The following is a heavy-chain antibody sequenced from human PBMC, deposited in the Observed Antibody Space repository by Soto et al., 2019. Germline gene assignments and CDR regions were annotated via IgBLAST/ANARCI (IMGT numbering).Heavy chain of an antibody. J-gene: IGHJ4*02. V-gene: IGHV3-30*03. CDR3: ARFWGPVTAAVGDN. D-gene: IGHD6-13*01. CDR1: GFTFSNFG. Sequence: QVQLVESGGGVVQPGRSLRLSCAASGFTFSNFGMQWVRQAPGKGLEWVASISYDGNIRYSADSVKGRFTISRDNSKNTLYLQMNSLRSEDTAVYYCARFWGPVTAAVGDNWGQGTLVTVSS. CDR2: ISYDGNIR.